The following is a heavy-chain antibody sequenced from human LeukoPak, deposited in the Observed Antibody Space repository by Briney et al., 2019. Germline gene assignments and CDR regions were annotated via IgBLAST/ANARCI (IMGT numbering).Heavy chain of an antibody. CDR1: GFTFSSYS. J-gene: IGHJ4*02. V-gene: IGHV3-48*04. Sequence: GGSLRLSCAASGFTFSSYSMSWVRQAPGKGLEWVSYISSGSTTIYYSDSVKGRFTISRDNAKNSLYLQMNSLRAEDTAVYYCAFLNMAQPWWGQGTLVTVSS. D-gene: IGHD3-10*01. CDR3: AFLNMAQPW. CDR2: ISSGSTTI.